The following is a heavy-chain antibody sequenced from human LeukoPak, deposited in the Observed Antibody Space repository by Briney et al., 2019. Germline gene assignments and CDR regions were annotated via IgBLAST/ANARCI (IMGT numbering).Heavy chain of an antibody. D-gene: IGHD2-2*01. J-gene: IGHJ4*02. CDR1: GFTFSSYW. CDR3: AREEPVAILSH. Sequence: GGYLRLSCAASGFTFSSYWMSWVRQAPGKGLKWVANIKEDGSEKYYVDSVKGRFTISRDNAKNSLFLEMNSLRAEDTALYYCAREEPVAILSHWGQGTLVTVS. V-gene: IGHV3-7*01. CDR2: IKEDGSEK.